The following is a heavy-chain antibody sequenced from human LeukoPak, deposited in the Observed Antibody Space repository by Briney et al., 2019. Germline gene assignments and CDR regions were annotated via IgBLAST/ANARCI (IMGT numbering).Heavy chain of an antibody. CDR3: ARVSSGHDAFDI. J-gene: IGHJ3*02. V-gene: IGHV1-46*01. D-gene: IGHD2-15*01. CDR2: INPSGGST. Sequence: ASVKVSCKASGYTFTSYYMHWVRQAPGQGLEWMGIINPSGGSTSYAQKFQGRVTMTRDMSTSTVYMELSSLRSEDTAVYYCARVSSGHDAFDIWGQGTMVTVSS. CDR1: GYTFTSYY.